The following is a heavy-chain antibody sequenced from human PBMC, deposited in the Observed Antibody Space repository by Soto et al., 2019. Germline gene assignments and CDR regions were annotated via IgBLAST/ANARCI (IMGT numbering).Heavy chain of an antibody. CDR1: A. V-gene: IGHV1-69*01. CDR3: ATERIFAMLLHHALHDS. CDR2: IIPIFGTA. J-gene: IGHJ5*01. D-gene: IGHD2-2*01. Sequence: AIHWVRQAPGQGQEWMGGIIPIFGTANYAQKFQGRVTITADESTSTAYMELSCLSSEDTSVYYWATERIFAMLLHHALHDS.